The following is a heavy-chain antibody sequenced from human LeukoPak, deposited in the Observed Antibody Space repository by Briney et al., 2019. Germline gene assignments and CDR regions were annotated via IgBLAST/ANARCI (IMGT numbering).Heavy chain of an antibody. CDR3: ARESKTYYFESSAYYPYYFDS. V-gene: IGHV4-31*03. CDR1: GGSISSGAYW. Sequence: TLSLTCTVAGGSISSGAYWWTWIRQDPVKGLEWIGYIYYSGSTYYNPSLKSRVTISVDTSKNQFSLRLSSVTAADTAVYYCARESKTYYFESSAYYPYYFDSWGQGTLVTVSS. J-gene: IGHJ4*02. CDR2: IYYSGST. D-gene: IGHD3-22*01.